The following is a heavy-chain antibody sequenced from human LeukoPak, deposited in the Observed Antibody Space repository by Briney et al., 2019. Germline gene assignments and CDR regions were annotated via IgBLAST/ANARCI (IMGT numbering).Heavy chain of an antibody. J-gene: IGHJ4*02. CDR1: GFAFHDYA. Sequence: GGSQRLSCAASGFAFHDYAMHWVRQVPGKGLEWVSLISGDGGDTYYADSVRGRFAISRDNRKNSLYLQMDSLRTEDTALYYCAKVGESSGGYYSFDYWGQGTLVTVSS. CDR2: ISGDGGDT. V-gene: IGHV3-43*02. CDR3: AKVGESSGGYYSFDY. D-gene: IGHD3-22*01.